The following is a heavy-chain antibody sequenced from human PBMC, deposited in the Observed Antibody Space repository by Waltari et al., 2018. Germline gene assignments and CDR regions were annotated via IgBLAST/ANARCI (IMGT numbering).Heavy chain of an antibody. D-gene: IGHD1-26*01. Sequence: EVQLVESGGDLVQPGGSLRLSCSASGFFFGGYAMSWVRRAPGQGLEGVAGISGGGGVTYYVASVKGRFTVSRDNPNNKVYLQMNSLGVEDSAMYYCARMDSGTYTAHFEWWGQGTLVTVSS. CDR1: GFFFGGYA. J-gene: IGHJ4*02. CDR3: ARMDSGTYTAHFEW. CDR2: ISGGGGVT. V-gene: IGHV3-23*04.